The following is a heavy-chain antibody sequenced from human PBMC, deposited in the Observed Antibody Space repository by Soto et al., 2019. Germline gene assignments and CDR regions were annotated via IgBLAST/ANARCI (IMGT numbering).Heavy chain of an antibody. Sequence: QVQLQESGPGLVKPSETLSLTCTASSGSISSTYWSWIRQPPGTGLAWIGYISSSGSTSYNASLHTLVCIPVDTSMSQIPPRLASVTAAETALYYGATVRRARHRTFYCAPGSRGTLVTVSS. V-gene: IGHV4-59*01. CDR1: SGSISSTY. D-gene: IGHD1-26*01. CDR3: ATVRRARHRTFYCAP. J-gene: IGHJ5*02. CDR2: ISSSGST.